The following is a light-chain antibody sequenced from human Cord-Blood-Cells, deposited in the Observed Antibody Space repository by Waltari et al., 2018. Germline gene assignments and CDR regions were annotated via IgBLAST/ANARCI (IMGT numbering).Light chain of an antibody. CDR3: QAWDSSTAV. CDR1: KLGDQY. Sequence: SYELTQPPSVSVSPGQTASITCSGDKLGDQYACWYQQKPGQSPVLVIYQDSKRPSGIPERFSGPNSGNTATLTISGTQAMDEADYYCQAWDSSTAVFGGGTKLTVL. CDR2: QDS. J-gene: IGLJ3*02. V-gene: IGLV3-1*01.